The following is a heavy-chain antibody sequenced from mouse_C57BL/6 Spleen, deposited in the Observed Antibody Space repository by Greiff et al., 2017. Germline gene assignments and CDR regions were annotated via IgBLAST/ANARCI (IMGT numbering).Heavy chain of an antibody. D-gene: IGHD1-1*01. V-gene: IGHV5-17*01. CDR3: ARGSPSYYGSDWFAC. Sequence: EVKLVESGGGLVKPGGSLKLSCAASGFTFSDYGMHWVRQAPEKGLEWVAYISSGSSTIYYADTVKGRFTISRDNAKNTLFLQMTSLRSEDTDMYYCARGSPSYYGSDWFACWGQGTLVTVSA. CDR2: ISSGSSTI. CDR1: GFTFSDYG. J-gene: IGHJ3*01.